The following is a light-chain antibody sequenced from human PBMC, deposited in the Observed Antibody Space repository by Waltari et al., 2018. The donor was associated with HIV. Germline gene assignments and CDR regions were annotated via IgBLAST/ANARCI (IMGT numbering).Light chain of an antibody. Sequence: SSELTQDPAVSVALGQTVRITCQGDSLGNYFASWYQQKPGQAPVLVIYGKNNRPSGIPDRFSVSSSGTTASLIITGAQAEDEADYYCNSRDSSGVVFVGGTKLTVL. CDR2: GKN. CDR1: SLGNYF. CDR3: NSRDSSGVV. V-gene: IGLV3-19*01. J-gene: IGLJ2*01.